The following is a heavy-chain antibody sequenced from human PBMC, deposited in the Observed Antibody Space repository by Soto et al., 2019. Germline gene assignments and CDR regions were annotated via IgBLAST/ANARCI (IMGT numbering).Heavy chain of an antibody. J-gene: IGHJ5*02. CDR3: ARGVGSGSQHWFDP. Sequence: SETLSLTCTLSRHSITNYYWNWIRQPPGQGLEWIGHIYYSGSTNYNPSLKRRVSISVDTSKNQFSLKLSSVTAADTAVYYCARGVGSGSQHWFDPWGQGTLVTVS. V-gene: IGHV4-59*01. CDR2: IYYSGST. CDR1: RHSITNYY. D-gene: IGHD3-10*01.